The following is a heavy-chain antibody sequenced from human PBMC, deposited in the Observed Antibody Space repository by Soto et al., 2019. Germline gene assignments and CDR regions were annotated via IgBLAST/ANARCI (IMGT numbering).Heavy chain of an antibody. CDR3: ASGPGGITSGGVITFNWFDP. CDR2: IIPIFGTA. Sequence: QVQLVQSGAEVKKPGSSVKVSCKASGGTFSSYAISWVRQAPGQGLEWMGGIIPIFGTANYAQKFQGRVTITADESTSTAYMELSSLRSEDTAVYYCASGPGGITSGGVITFNWFDPWGQGTLVTVSS. V-gene: IGHV1-69*01. J-gene: IGHJ5*02. D-gene: IGHD3-16*02. CDR1: GGTFSSYA.